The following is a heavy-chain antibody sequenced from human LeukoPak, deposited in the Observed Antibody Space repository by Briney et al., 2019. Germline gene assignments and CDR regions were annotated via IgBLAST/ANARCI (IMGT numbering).Heavy chain of an antibody. Sequence: SETLSLTCTVSGGSISSYYWSWIRQPPGKGLEWIGYIYYSGSTNYNSSLKSRVTMSVDTSINQFSLKLSSVTAADTAVYYCARSLYEYVWGSYADYWGQGTLVTVSS. D-gene: IGHD3-16*01. CDR2: IYYSGST. J-gene: IGHJ4*02. V-gene: IGHV4-59*01. CDR1: GGSISSYY. CDR3: ARSLYEYVWGSYADY.